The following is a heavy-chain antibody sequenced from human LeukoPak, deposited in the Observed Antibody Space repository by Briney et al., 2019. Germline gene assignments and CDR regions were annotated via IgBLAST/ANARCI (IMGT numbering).Heavy chain of an antibody. Sequence: GASVKVSCKASGGTFSSYAISWVRQAPGQGLEWMGWINPNSGDTNYAEKFQDRVTMTRDASITTVYLDLSRLRSDDTTIYYCARDLGNYYGSGSYYPFFDTWGQGTLVTVSS. V-gene: IGHV1-2*02. CDR3: ARDLGNYYGSGSYYPFFDT. CDR1: GGTFSSYA. D-gene: IGHD3-10*01. CDR2: INPNSGDT. J-gene: IGHJ4*02.